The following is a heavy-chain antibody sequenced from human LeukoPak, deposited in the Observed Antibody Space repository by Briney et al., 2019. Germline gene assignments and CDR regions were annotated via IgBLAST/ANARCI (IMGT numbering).Heavy chain of an antibody. CDR2: IAPTDSCT. J-gene: IGHJ4*02. D-gene: IGHD3-10*01. V-gene: IGHV5-10-1*01. CDR3: ASGSGTYSPDY. Sequence: GESLKISCQGSGYSFTSYWITWVGQMPGKGLEWMGMIAPTDSCTNHSPSFQGHVTISVDKSISTAYLQWSSLKASDTAMYFCASGSGTYSPDYWGQGTLVTVSS. CDR1: GYSFTSYW.